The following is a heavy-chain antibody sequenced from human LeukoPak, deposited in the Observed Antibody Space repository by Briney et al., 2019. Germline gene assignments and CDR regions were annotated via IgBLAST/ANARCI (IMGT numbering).Heavy chain of an antibody. V-gene: IGHV3-7*01. J-gene: IGHJ4*02. CDR3: ARGSMHVYHLYTDY. CDR1: GFTYTNYW. D-gene: IGHD3-16*01. CDR2: IKQDGSER. Sequence: GGSLRLSCAAPGFTYTNYWVSWFRQAPGQGLEWVASIKQDGSERYYVDSVKGRFTISRDNAKNSLFLQLSSLRVEDTAVYYCARGSMHVYHLYTDYWGQGTLVTVSS.